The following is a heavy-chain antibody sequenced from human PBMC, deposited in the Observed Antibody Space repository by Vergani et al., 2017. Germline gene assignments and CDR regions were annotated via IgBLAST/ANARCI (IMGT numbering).Heavy chain of an antibody. Sequence: EVQLLESGGGLVQPGGSLRLSCAASGFTFSSYAMSWVRQAPGKGLEWVSLISGGGGSTYYADSVKGRFTISRDNSKNTLYLQMNSLRAEDTAVYYCAKEARVDTIFGLVFREDAFDIWGQGTMVTVSS. V-gene: IGHV3-23*01. CDR3: AKEARVDTIFGLVFREDAFDI. CDR1: GFTFSSYA. CDR2: ISGGGGST. D-gene: IGHD3-3*01. J-gene: IGHJ3*02.